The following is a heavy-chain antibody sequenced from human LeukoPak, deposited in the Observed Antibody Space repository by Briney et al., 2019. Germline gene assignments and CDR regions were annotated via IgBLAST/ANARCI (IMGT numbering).Heavy chain of an antibody. CDR3: VWDSEHYFDC. D-gene: IGHD1-26*01. Sequence: GGSLRLSCAASGVTFTNAWKSWVRQAPGKGLEWVGSSKNKGKGETSDYASLVKGRFTISSDDSEKSLFLQMHSLETDAAAPYYCVWDSEHYFDCWGQGSLVTVSS. V-gene: IGHV3-15*01. CDR2: SKNKGKGETS. J-gene: IGHJ4*02. CDR1: GVTFTNAW.